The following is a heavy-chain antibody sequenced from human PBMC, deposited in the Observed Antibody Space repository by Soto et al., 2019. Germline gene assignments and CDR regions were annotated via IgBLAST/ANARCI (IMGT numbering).Heavy chain of an antibody. CDR2: ISSSSSYI. CDR3: AREGWFGELNDAFDI. CDR1: GFTFSSYS. D-gene: IGHD3-10*01. J-gene: IGHJ3*02. Sequence: GGSLRLSCAASGFTFSSYSMNWVRQAPGKGLEWVSSISSSSSYIYYADSVKGRFTISRDNAKNSLYLQMNSLRAEDTAVYYCAREGWFGELNDAFDIWGQGTMVTVSS. V-gene: IGHV3-21*01.